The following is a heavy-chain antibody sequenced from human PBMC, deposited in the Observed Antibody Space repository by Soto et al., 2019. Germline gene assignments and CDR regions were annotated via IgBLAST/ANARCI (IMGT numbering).Heavy chain of an antibody. CDR2: ISSTTNYI. Sequence: GGSLRLSCAASGFTFTRYSMNWVRQAPGKGLEWVSSISSTTNYIYYADSMKGRFTVSRDNAKNSVYLEMNSLSAEDTALYYCARESEDLTSNFDYWGQGTLVTVS. CDR3: ARESEDLTSNFDY. J-gene: IGHJ4*02. CDR1: GFTFTRYS. V-gene: IGHV3-21*01.